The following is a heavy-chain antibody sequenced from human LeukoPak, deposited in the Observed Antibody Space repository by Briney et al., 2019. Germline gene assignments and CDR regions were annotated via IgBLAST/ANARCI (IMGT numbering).Heavy chain of an antibody. CDR2: INPNSGGT. Sequence: ASVKVSCKASGYTFTGYYMHWVRQAPGQGLEWMGWINPNSGGTNYAQKFQGRVTMIRDTSISTAYMELSRLRSDDTAVYYCARVSDFWSGYGYWGQGTLVTVSS. V-gene: IGHV1-2*02. D-gene: IGHD3-3*01. CDR1: GYTFTGYY. J-gene: IGHJ4*02. CDR3: ARVSDFWSGYGY.